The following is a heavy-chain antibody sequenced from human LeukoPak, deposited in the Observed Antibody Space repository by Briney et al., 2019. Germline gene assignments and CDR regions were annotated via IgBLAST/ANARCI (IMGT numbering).Heavy chain of an antibody. Sequence: NTSETLSLTCAVYGGSFSGYHWGWIRQPPGKGLEWTGYIYYSGSTNYNPSLNSRVTISVDTSKNQFSLRLSSVTAADTAIYYCARAVSGRFDYWGQGTLVTVSS. V-gene: IGHV4-59*08. CDR3: ARAVSGRFDY. CDR1: GGSFSGYH. J-gene: IGHJ4*02. D-gene: IGHD6-19*01. CDR2: IYYSGST.